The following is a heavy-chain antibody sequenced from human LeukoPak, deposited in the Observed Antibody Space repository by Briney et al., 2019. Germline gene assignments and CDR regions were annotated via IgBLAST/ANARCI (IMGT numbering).Heavy chain of an antibody. J-gene: IGHJ4*02. D-gene: IGHD4-11*01. CDR2: ISYDGSNK. Sequence: PGGSLRLSCAASGFTFSDYYMSWIRQAPGKGLEWVAVISYDGSNKYYADSVKGRFTISRDNSKNTLYLQMNSLRAEDTAVYYCARDSEDYSNPDYFDYWGQGTLVTVSS. V-gene: IGHV3-30*03. CDR3: ARDSEDYSNPDYFDY. CDR1: GFTFSDYY.